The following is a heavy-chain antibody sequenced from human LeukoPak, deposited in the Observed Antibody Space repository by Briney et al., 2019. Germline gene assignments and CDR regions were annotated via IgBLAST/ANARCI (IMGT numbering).Heavy chain of an antibody. CDR1: GDSITSYY. V-gene: IGHV4-4*07. CDR3: ARSDGYDADY. J-gene: IGHJ4*02. D-gene: IGHD5-12*01. CDR2: IYTSGSA. Sequence: SEILSLTCTVSGDSITSYYWSWIRQPAGKGLEWIGRIYTSGSANYNPSLKSRVTMSVGASRTQISLKLTSVTAADTAVYYCARSDGYDADYWGQGTLVTVSS.